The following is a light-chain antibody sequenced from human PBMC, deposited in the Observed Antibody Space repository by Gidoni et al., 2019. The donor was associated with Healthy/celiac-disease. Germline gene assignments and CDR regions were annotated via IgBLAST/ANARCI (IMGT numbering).Light chain of an antibody. CDR1: QSIRND. CDR3: LQHNSYPLT. CDR2: ATS. J-gene: IGKJ4*01. V-gene: IGKV1-17*01. Sequence: DIQITQSPSSLSASVGDRVTITFRASQSIRNDLGWYQQKTGKAPKRLIYATSSLQSRVPSRFSGSGSGTEFTLTISSLQPEDFATYYCLQHNSYPLTFGGGTKVEIK.